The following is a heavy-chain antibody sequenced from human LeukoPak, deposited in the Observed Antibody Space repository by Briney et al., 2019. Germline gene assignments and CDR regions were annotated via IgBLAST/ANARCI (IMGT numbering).Heavy chain of an antibody. CDR3: ARLNFGDDY. D-gene: IGHD4-17*01. J-gene: IGHJ4*02. Sequence: PGGSLRLSCAASGFTDSSNYINWVRQAPGKGLEWVSLIYGSTSADYADSVKGRFTISRDTSMNTVYLQMNSLRAEDTAVYCCARLNFGDDYWGQGTLVTVSS. CDR1: GFTDSSNY. V-gene: IGHV3-66*01. CDR2: IYGSTSA.